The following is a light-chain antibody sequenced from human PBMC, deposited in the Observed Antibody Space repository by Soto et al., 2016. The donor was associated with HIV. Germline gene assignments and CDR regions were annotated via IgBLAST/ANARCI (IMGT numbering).Light chain of an antibody. CDR1: KLESKY. Sequence: SYELTQPPSVSVSPGQTASTTCSGHKLESKYTAWYQQKSGQSPVLVIYEDNKRPSGVPARFSGSNSGNTATLTISGTQPMDEADYFCQAWDANTVIFGAGTKLTV. CDR3: QAWDANTVI. V-gene: IGLV3-1*01. CDR2: EDN. J-gene: IGLJ2*01.